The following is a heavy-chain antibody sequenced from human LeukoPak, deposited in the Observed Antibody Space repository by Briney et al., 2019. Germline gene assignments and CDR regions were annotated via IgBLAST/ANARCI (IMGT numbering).Heavy chain of an antibody. V-gene: IGHV3-49*04. Sequence: GGSLRLSCKTSGFSFGEHALSWVRQAPGKGLEWVGFIRRKIYNETTEYAASVKDRFTISRDDSKNIAYLQMHSLRAEDTAVYYCAKDRFSGVRDLDYWGQGTLVTVSS. CDR2: IRRKIYNETT. CDR1: GFSFGEHA. J-gene: IGHJ4*02. CDR3: AKDRFSGVRDLDY. D-gene: IGHD3-10*01.